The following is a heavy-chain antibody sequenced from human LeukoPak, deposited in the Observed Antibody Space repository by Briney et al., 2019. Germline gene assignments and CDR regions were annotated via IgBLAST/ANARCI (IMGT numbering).Heavy chain of an antibody. Sequence: GASVKVSCKASGGTFSSYAISWVRQAPGQGLEWMGGIIPIFGTANYAQKFQGRVTITADKSTSTAYMELSSLRSEDTAVYYCARDRMYYYDSSGYWWGDYYFDYWGQGTLVTVSS. J-gene: IGHJ4*02. CDR1: GGTFSSYA. V-gene: IGHV1-69*06. D-gene: IGHD3-22*01. CDR2: IIPIFGTA. CDR3: ARDRMYYYDSSGYWWGDYYFDY.